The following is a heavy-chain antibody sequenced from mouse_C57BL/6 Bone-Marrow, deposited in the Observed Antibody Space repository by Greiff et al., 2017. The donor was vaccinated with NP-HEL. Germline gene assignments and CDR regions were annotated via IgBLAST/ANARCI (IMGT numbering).Heavy chain of an antibody. CDR1: GYTFTDYE. Sequence: VQLQQSGAELVRPGASVTLSCKASGYTFTDYEMHWVKQTPVHGLEWIGAIDPETGGTAYNQKFKGKAILTADKSSSTAYMELLSLTSEDSAVYYCTRSPYYGSSYNYWGQGTTLTVSS. CDR3: TRSPYYGSSYNY. V-gene: IGHV1-15*01. J-gene: IGHJ2*01. D-gene: IGHD1-1*01. CDR2: IDPETGGT.